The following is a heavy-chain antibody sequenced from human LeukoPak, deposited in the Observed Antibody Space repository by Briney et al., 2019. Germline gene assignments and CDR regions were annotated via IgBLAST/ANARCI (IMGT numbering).Heavy chain of an antibody. CDR3: ARLDSSSHPALMDV. V-gene: IGHV4-4*07. CDR2: IYTSGST. Sequence: SETLSLTCTVSGGSISSYYWSWIRQPAGKGPEWIGRIYTSGSTNYNPSLKSRVTMSVDTSKNQFSLKLSSVTAADTAMYYCARLDSSSHPALMDVWGQGTTVTVSS. CDR1: GGSISSYY. D-gene: IGHD6-6*01. J-gene: IGHJ6*02.